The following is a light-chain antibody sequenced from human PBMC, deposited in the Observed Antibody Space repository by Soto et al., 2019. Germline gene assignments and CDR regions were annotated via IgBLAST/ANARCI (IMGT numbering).Light chain of an antibody. CDR2: GNN. V-gene: IGLV1-40*01. CDR1: SSNIGAGHD. Sequence: QSVLTQPPSVSGAPGQRVTISCTGSSSNIGAGHDVHWYRQLPGTAPKLLIYGNNNRPSGVPDRFSGSKSGTSASLAITGLQAGEEADYYCQSYDSGLRVYVFKTGT. J-gene: IGLJ1*01. CDR3: QSYDSGLRVYV.